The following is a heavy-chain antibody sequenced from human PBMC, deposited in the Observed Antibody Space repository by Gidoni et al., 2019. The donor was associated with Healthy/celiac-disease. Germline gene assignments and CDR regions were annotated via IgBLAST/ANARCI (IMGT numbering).Heavy chain of an antibody. CDR2: ISGSGGST. CDR3: AKTLRGGSYYYGMDV. D-gene: IGHD5-12*01. J-gene: IGHJ6*02. V-gene: IGHV3-23*01. Sequence: EVQLLASGGGLVQPGGSLRLSFPASGSPFIRYARRWVRQAPGKGPEWVSAISGSGGSTYYADSVKGRFTSSRDNSKNTLYLQMNSLRAEDTAVYYCAKTLRGGSYYYGMDVWGQGTTVTVSS. CDR1: GSPFIRYA.